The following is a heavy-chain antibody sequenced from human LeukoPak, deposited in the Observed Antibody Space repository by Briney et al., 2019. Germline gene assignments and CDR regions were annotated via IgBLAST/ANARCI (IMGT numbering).Heavy chain of an antibody. J-gene: IGHJ4*02. CDR2: ISSSSTFT. Sequence: GGTLRLSCAASGFTFSDYYMSWIRQAPGKGLEWISYISSSSTFTNYADSVKGGFTISRDNAKNSLYLQMNSLRAEDTAVYYCARLLGGMILAAYWGQGTLVSVSS. CDR3: ARLLGGMILAAY. CDR1: GFTFSDYY. D-gene: IGHD3-22*01. V-gene: IGHV3-11*03.